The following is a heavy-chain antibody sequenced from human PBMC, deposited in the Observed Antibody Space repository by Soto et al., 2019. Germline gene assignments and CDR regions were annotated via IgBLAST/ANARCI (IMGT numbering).Heavy chain of an antibody. V-gene: IGHV4-59*01. J-gene: IGHJ4*02. CDR2: IYYSGST. D-gene: IGHD3-22*01. CDR1: GGSISSYY. CDR3: ARAVGPAWNYYDSSGLNIFGGYHFDY. Sequence: SETLSLTCTVSGGSISSYYWSWIRQPPGKGLEWIGYIYYSGSTNYNPSLKSRVTISVDTSKNQFSLKLSSVTAADTAVYYCARAVGPAWNYYDSSGLNIFGGYHFDYWGQGTLVTVSS.